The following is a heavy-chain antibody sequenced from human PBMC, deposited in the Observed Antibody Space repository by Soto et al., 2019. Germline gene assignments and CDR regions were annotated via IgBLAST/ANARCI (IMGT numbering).Heavy chain of an antibody. D-gene: IGHD5-12*01. CDR1: GGSLSGYY. V-gene: IGHV4-34*01. Sequence: QVQLQQWGAGLLKPSETLSLNCAVTGGSLSGYYWSWIRQPPGKGLEWIGEVKDGGHTNYSPSPSGRFTISSNTSNSQFSLRLNSVTAADTGVYYCARGQEGVVATHWDQGSLVTVSS. CDR3: ARGQEGVVATH. CDR2: VKDGGHT. J-gene: IGHJ4*02.